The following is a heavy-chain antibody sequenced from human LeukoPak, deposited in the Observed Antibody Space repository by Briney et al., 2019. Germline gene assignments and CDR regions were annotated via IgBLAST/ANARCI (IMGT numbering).Heavy chain of an antibody. CDR1: GGSFSGYY. D-gene: IGHD6-13*01. V-gene: IGHV4-34*01. J-gene: IGHJ4*02. CDR2: INHSGST. CDR3: ARLVGSSWYREVLRGRDY. Sequence: SETLSLTCAVYGGSFSGYYWSWIRQPPGKGLEWIGEINHSGSTNYNPSLKSRVTISVDTSKNQFSLKLTSVTAADTAVYYCARLVGSSWYREVLRGRDYWGQGTLVTVSS.